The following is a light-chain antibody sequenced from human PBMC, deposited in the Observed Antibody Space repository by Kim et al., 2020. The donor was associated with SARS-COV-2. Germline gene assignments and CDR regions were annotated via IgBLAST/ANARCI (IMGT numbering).Light chain of an antibody. V-gene: IGKV3-15*01. CDR3: QQYHNWPPQYT. J-gene: IGKJ2*01. CDR2: GAS. Sequence: PGESATLSCWASQSVGPNLAWYQQRPGQAPRLLVYGASTRATGVPARFTGSGSGTDFTLTISSLQSEDFALYYCQQYHNWPPQYTFGQGTKLEI. CDR1: QSVGPN.